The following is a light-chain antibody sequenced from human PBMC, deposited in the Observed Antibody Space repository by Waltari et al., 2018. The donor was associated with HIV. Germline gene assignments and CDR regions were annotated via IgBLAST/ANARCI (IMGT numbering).Light chain of an antibody. CDR1: SSNFAPTP. Sequence: QSVLTQPPSASATPGQSVTLPCPRTSSNFAPTPSIWYQQLPEAAPKLLLSGQHQRPSGVPDRFSGSKSATSAALVISDLHSDDEGTYYCEAWDDSVTGPVFGGGTKLTVL. J-gene: IGLJ3*02. CDR2: GQH. V-gene: IGLV1-44*01. CDR3: EAWDDSVTGPV.